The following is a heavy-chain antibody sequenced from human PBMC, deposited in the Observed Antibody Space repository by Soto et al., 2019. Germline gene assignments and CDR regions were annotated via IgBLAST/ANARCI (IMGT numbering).Heavy chain of an antibody. J-gene: IGHJ3*02. V-gene: IGHV1-3*01. D-gene: IGHD6-13*01. CDR1: GYTFTSYA. CDR3: ARGAGQQLAKRNAFDI. CDR2: INAGNGNT. Sequence: AASVKVSCKASGYTFTSYAMHWVRQAPGQRLEWMGWINAGNGNTKYSQKFQGRVTITRDTSASTAYMELSSLRSEDTAVYYCARGAGQQLAKRNAFDIWGQGTMVTVSS.